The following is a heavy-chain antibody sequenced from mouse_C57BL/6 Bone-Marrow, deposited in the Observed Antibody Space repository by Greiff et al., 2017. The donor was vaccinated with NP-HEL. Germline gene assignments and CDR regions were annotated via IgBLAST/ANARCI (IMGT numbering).Heavy chain of an antibody. Sequence: QVQLLQSGAELVRPGASVKLSCKASGYTFTSYGISWVRQRTGQGLEWIGEIYPRSGNTYYKEKVKGKATLTADNSYSTAYMELRSLTSEDSAVYFCAGISISTVVGGVAYWGQGTLVTVSA. J-gene: IGHJ3*01. CDR1: GYTFTSYG. V-gene: IGHV1-81*01. CDR2: IYPRSGNT. CDR3: AGISISTVVGGVAY. D-gene: IGHD1-1*01.